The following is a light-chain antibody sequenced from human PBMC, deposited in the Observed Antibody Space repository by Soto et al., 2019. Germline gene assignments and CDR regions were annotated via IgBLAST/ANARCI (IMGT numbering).Light chain of an antibody. CDR2: EAS. CDR3: HQYDTLPWT. J-gene: IGKJ1*01. V-gene: IGKV1-33*01. Sequence: DIQMTQSPSSLSASVGDRVTITCQASQDISTYLNWYQHKPGNAPHLLIYEASNLKSGVPSRFSGSGSGTDFTFTISSLQPEDIATYYCHQYDTLPWTFGHGTKVEFK. CDR1: QDISTY.